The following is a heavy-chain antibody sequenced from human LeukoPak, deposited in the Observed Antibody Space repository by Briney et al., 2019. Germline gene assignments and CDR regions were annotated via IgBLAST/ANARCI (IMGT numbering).Heavy chain of an antibody. CDR3: ARRPSYIVVVPAAYYYYYYYMDV. D-gene: IGHD2-2*01. V-gene: IGHV3-7*01. J-gene: IGHJ6*03. Sequence: GGSLRLSCAASGFTFSSYWMSWVRQAPGKGLEWVANIKQDGSEKYYVDSVKGRFTISRDNAKNSVYLQMNSLRAEDTAVYYCARRPSYIVVVPAAYYYYYYYMDVWGKGTTVTISS. CDR2: IKQDGSEK. CDR1: GFTFSSYW.